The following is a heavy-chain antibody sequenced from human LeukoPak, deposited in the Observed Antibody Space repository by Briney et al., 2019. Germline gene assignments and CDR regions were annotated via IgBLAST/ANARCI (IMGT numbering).Heavy chain of an antibody. CDR1: GFTFSSYE. V-gene: IGHV3-48*03. J-gene: IGHJ4*02. Sequence: GSLRLSCAASGFTFSSYEMNWVRQAPGKGLEWVSYISSSGSTIYYADSVKGRFTIPRDNAKNSLYLQMNSLRAEDTAVYYCARGASFVFDWGQGTLVTVSS. CDR2: ISSSGSTI. CDR3: ARGASFVFD. D-gene: IGHD3-3*01.